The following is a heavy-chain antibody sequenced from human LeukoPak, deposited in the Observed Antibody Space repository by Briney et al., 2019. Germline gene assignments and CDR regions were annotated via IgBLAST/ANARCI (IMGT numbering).Heavy chain of an antibody. D-gene: IGHD3-10*01. Sequence: PSETLSLTCAVYGGSFSGYYWSWIRQPPGKGLEWIGEINHSGSTNYNPSLKSRVTISVDTSKNQFSLKLSSVTAADTAVYYCARLGITMVRGVNNWFDPWGQGTLVTVSS. CDR3: ARLGITMVRGVNNWFDP. V-gene: IGHV4-34*01. CDR1: GGSFSGYY. J-gene: IGHJ5*02. CDR2: INHSGST.